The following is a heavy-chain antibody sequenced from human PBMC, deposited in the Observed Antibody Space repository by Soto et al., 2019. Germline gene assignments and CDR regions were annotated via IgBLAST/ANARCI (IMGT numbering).Heavy chain of an antibody. Sequence: QPGGSLRLSCAASGFTFSSYGMHWVRQAPGKGLEWVAVISYDGSNKYYADSVKGRFTISRDNSKNTLYLQMNSLRAEDTAVYYCAKEAKVDYGGNSFLYYFGYWGQGTLVTVSS. CDR3: AKEAKVDYGGNSFLYYFGY. J-gene: IGHJ4*02. CDR1: GFTFSSYG. CDR2: ISYDGSNK. D-gene: IGHD4-17*01. V-gene: IGHV3-30*18.